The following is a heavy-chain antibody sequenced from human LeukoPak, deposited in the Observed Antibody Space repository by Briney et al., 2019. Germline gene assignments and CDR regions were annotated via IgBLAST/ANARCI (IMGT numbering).Heavy chain of an antibody. J-gene: IGHJ6*03. CDR3: ARGRWELRYYYYMDV. CDR2: IIPIFGTA. CDR1: GGTFISYA. D-gene: IGHD1-26*01. V-gene: IGHV1-69*05. Sequence: SVKVSCKASGGTFISYAISWVRQAPGQGLEWMGGIIPIFGTANYAQKFQGRVTITTDESTSTAYMELSSLRSEDTAVYYCARGRWELRYYYYMDVWGKGTTVTVSS.